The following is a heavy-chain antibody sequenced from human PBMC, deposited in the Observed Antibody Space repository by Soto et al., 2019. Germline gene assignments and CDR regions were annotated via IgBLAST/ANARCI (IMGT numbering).Heavy chain of an antibody. D-gene: IGHD4-17*01. CDR1: GYTFTTYD. J-gene: IGHJ3*02. Sequence: SSVKFSFKAFGYTFTTYDVNWVRRATVQVLDCTEWMTAKNTNTASIKKLQGRVTMSGKTSISTVYTEVRSLSFEDTAVYDCARSDRDHDYGGNSDAFDIWGQWTMVTVSS. CDR3: ARSDRDHDYGGNSDAFDI. CDR2: MTAKNTNT. V-gene: IGHV1-8*01.